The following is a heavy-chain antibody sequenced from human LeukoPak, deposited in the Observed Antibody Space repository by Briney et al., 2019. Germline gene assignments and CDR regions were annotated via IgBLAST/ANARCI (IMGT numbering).Heavy chain of an antibody. CDR1: GFTFSSYS. D-gene: IGHD2-2*01. V-gene: IGHV3-21*01. CDR3: ARGHGVVPASDDPFDI. CDR2: ISTSSIYI. J-gene: IGHJ3*02. Sequence: GGSLRLSCAASGFTFSSYSMNWVRQAPGKGLEWVSSISTSSIYIYYVDSMKGRFTISRDNAKNSLYLQMNSLRAEDTAVYYCARGHGVVPASDDPFDIWGQGTMVTVSS.